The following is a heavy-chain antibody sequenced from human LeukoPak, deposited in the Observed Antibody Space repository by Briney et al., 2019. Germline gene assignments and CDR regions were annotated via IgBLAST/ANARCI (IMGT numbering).Heavy chain of an antibody. CDR2: IYSGGST. CDR3: AREGSSGYPDY. V-gene: IGHV3-53*01. CDR1: GFTVSSNY. J-gene: IGHJ4*02. Sequence: GGSLRLSCAASGFTVSSNYMSWARQAPGKGLEGVSVIYSGGSTYYADSVKGRFTISRDNSKNTLYLQMNSLRAEDTAVYYCAREGSSGYPDYWGQGTLVTVSS. D-gene: IGHD3-22*01.